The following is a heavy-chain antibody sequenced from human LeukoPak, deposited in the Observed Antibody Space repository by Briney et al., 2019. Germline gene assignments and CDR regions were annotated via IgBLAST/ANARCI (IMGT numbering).Heavy chain of an antibody. CDR2: IRSKAYGGTT. CDR1: GFTFGDYA. J-gene: IGHJ6*03. D-gene: IGHD5-18*01. V-gene: IGHV3-49*03. Sequence: PGGSLRLYCTASGFTFGDYAMSWFRQAPGKGLEWVGFIRSKAYGGTTEYAASVKGRFTISRDDSKSIAYLQMNSLKTEDTAVYYCTRRPRGYSYGYIYYYYMDVWGKGTTVTVSS. CDR3: TRRPRGYSYGYIYYYYMDV.